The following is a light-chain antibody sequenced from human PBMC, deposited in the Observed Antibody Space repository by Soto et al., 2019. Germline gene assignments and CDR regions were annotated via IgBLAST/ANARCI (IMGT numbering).Light chain of an antibody. CDR2: RNN. J-gene: IGLJ2*01. CDR3: AAWDDSLSGVV. Sequence: QSVLTRPPSASGTPGQRVTISCSGSSSNIGSNFIYWYQQLPATAPKLLIYRNNERPSGVPDRFSGSKSGTSASLAISGLRSEDEADYHCAAWDDSLSGVVFGGGTKLTVL. V-gene: IGLV1-47*01. CDR1: SSNIGSNF.